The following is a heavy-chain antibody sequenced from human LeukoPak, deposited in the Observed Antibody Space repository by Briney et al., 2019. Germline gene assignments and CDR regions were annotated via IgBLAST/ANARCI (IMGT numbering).Heavy chain of an antibody. V-gene: IGHV3-7*01. CDR3: ARVTEHGYCSSTSCPREFDY. CDR1: GFTLSSYW. J-gene: IGHJ4*02. CDR2: IKQDGSEK. D-gene: IGHD2-2*03. Sequence: GGAPRLSCAASGFTLSSYWMSWVRQAPGEGVEGVANIKQDGSEKYYVDSVKGRFTISRDNAKNSLYLQMNSLRAEDTAVYYCARVTEHGYCSSTSCPREFDYWGQGTLVTVSS.